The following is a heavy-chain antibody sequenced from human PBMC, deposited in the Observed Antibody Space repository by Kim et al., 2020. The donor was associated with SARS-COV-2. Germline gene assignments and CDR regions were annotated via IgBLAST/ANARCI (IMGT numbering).Heavy chain of an antibody. CDR3: ARYASGSYVGDYYYGLDA. CDR1: GVYISAYH. J-gene: IGHJ6*02. V-gene: IGHV4-59*01. Sequence: SETLSLTCTVSGVYISAYHWTWIRQPPGGGLEWIGNMFHTGSVDSTPSLKSRVTVSMDTASNRLSMKLRSVTSADTAVYYCARYASGSYVGDYYYGLDAWGQGTTVTVS. CDR2: MFHTGSV. D-gene: IGHD3-10*01.